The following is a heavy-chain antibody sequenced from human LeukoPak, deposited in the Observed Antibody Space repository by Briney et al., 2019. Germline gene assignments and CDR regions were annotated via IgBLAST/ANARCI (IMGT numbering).Heavy chain of an antibody. CDR1: GFIFDDYT. V-gene: IGHV3-43*01. CDR2: ISWDGTT. D-gene: IGHD2-8*02. J-gene: IGHJ4*02. Sequence: PGGSLRLSCAASGFIFDDYTMHGGRQAPGKTLEWVALISWDGTTYYPDSVKGRFTISRDNSKNSLYLQMDTLRTEDTAFYYCAKDLSYECTGSMIDNWGQGTLVTVSS. CDR3: AKDLSYECTGSMIDN.